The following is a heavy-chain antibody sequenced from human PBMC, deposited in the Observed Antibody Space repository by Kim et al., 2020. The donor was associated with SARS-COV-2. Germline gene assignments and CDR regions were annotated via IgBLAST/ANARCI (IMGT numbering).Heavy chain of an antibody. D-gene: IGHD5-12*01. CDR3: ARDIVSTGVFDY. Sequence: ASVKVSCKASGYRFSSYGINWVRQAPGQGLEWIGWISTYTGDTNYAQKFQGRVSMTTETSTSTAYMELRSLRSDDTAVYYCARDIVSTGVFDYWCQGTRVTVSS. CDR2: ISTYTGDT. J-gene: IGHJ4*02. CDR1: GYRFSSYG. V-gene: IGHV1-18*01.